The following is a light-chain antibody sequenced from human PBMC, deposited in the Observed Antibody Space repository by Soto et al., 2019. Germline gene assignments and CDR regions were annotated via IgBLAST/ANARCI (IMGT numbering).Light chain of an antibody. CDR3: LLYHNLCA. J-gene: IGKJ1*01. Sequence: IVMTQSPATLSVSPGERATLSCRASQNIYSNVAWYQKRPGQAPRLLIYRASTRASGIPGRFSGSGSGTEFTLTISSLQSEDFTVYSCLLYHNLCAFGPGTKVEIK. V-gene: IGKV3-15*01. CDR1: QNIYSN. CDR2: RAS.